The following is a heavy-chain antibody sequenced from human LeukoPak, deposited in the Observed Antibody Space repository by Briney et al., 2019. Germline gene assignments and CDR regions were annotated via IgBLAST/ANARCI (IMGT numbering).Heavy chain of an antibody. Sequence: GGSLRLSCAASGFTVSSNYMTWVRQAPGKGLEWVSVMYSGGGTDFADSVKGRFTISRDNSKNTLYLQMNSLRADDTAVYYCPRDFGGPPYYYYYMYGWGKGTTVTVSS. J-gene: IGHJ6*03. D-gene: IGHD4-23*01. CDR3: PRDFGGPPYYYYYMYG. CDR2: MYSGGGT. V-gene: IGHV3-53*01. CDR1: GFTVSSNY.